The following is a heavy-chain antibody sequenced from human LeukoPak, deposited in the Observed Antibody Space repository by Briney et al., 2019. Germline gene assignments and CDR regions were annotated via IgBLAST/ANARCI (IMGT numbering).Heavy chain of an antibody. CDR1: GFTFSSYW. CDR2: IKSKTDGGTT. J-gene: IGHJ3*02. D-gene: IGHD1-14*01. V-gene: IGHV3-15*01. Sequence: GGSLRLSCAASGFTFSSYWMHWVRQAPGKGLEWVGRIKSKTDGGTTDYAAPVKGRFTISRDDSKNTLYLQMNSLKTEDTAVYYCTTEPGHHEPDAFDIWGQGTMVTVSS. CDR3: TTEPGHHEPDAFDI.